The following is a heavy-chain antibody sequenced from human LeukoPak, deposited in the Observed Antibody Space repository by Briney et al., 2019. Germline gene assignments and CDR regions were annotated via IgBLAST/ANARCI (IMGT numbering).Heavy chain of an antibody. CDR2: MFYSGST. D-gene: IGHD3-10*01. Sequence: SETLSLTCTVSGGSISSHFWSWIRQPPGKGLEWIGYMFYSGSTNYNPSLKSRVTISVDASKNQFSLKLTSVSAADAAVYYCARDRAPVTMIRGAPGGFDPWGQGTLVTVSS. J-gene: IGHJ5*02. CDR3: ARDRAPVTMIRGAPGGFDP. V-gene: IGHV4-59*11. CDR1: GGSISSHF.